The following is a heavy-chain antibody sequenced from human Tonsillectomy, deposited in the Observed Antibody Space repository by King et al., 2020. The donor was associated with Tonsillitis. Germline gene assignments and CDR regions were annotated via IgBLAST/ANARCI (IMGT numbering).Heavy chain of an antibody. Sequence: QLVQSGGGVVRPGGSLRLSCAASGFTFGDYGMSWVRQAPGKGLEWVSGINWNGGRTGYADSVKGRFTISRDNAKNSLYLQMNSLRAEDTALYYCARGDYYDSSGYNWGQGTLVTVSS. D-gene: IGHD3-22*01. CDR2: INWNGGRT. CDR1: GFTFGDYG. J-gene: IGHJ4*02. V-gene: IGHV3-20*04. CDR3: ARGDYYDSSGYN.